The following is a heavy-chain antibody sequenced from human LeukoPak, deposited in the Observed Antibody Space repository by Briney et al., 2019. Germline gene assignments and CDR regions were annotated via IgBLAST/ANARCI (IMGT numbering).Heavy chain of an antibody. CDR1: GGSISSYY. CDR3: ARHLLPEMATITIGFDY. V-gene: IGHV4-59*05. J-gene: IGHJ4*02. Sequence: ASETLSLTCTVSGGSISSYYWSWIRQPPGKGLEWIGSIYYSGSTYYNPSLKSRVTISVDTSKNQFSLKLSSVTAADTAVYYCARHLLPEMATITIGFDYWGQGTLVTVSS. CDR2: IYYSGST. D-gene: IGHD5-24*01.